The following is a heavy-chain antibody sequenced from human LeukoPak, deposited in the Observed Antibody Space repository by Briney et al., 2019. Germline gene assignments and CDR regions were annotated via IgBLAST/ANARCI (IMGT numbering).Heavy chain of an antibody. CDR2: ITHNGGT. D-gene: IGHD1-26*01. CDR1: GGSFRGYF. CDR3: AKGNSGSHWGDHYFYMDV. Sequence: SSETLSLTCAVYGGSFRGYFWGWVRQTPGKGLEWLGEITHNGGTNYMPSLSGRVSVFQDVSKNQFSLKLSSVTAADTGVYYCAKGNSGSHWGDHYFYMDVWGKGTTVIVSS. J-gene: IGHJ6*03. V-gene: IGHV4-34*01.